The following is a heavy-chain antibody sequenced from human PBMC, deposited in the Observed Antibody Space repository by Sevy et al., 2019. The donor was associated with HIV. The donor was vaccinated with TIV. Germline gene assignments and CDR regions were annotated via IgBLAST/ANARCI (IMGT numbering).Heavy chain of an antibody. V-gene: IGHV3-9*01. D-gene: IGHD2-21*01. CDR3: AKDINRGCDGVNCYSYYYYFYGLDV. Sequence: GGSLRLSCAASGFVFNDHAMHWVRVVPGKGLEWASGISWNSRNIGYADSVKGRFTISRDNTRHSVYLEMHCLRPEDTALYYCAKDINRGCDGVNCYSYYYYFYGLDVWGQGTTVTVSS. CDR1: GFVFNDHA. CDR2: ISWNSRNI. J-gene: IGHJ6*02.